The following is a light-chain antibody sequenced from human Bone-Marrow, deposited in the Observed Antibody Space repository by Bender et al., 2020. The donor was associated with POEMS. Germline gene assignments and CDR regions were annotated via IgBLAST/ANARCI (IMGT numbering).Light chain of an antibody. CDR2: EVT. CDR3: CTYAGAGTRV. CDR1: SRDIWSYTL. Sequence: QSALTQPASASWSPGQSSTIPCIGSSRDIWSYTLVSWYQQHPGQAPKLMIFEVTKRPSGVSDRFSGSKSGQTASLTISGLQADDEADYYCCTYAGAGTRVFGGGTKVTVL. J-gene: IGLJ2*01. V-gene: IGLV2-23*02.